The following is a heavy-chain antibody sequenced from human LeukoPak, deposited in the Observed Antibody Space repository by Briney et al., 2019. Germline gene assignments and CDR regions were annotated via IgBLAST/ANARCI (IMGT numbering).Heavy chain of an antibody. CDR2: ISSSSRTI. J-gene: IGHJ4*02. D-gene: IGHD1-26*01. Sequence: GGSLRLSCAASGFTFSSYSMNWVRQAPGKGLEWVSYISSSSRTIYYADSVKGRFTISRDNAKNSLYLQMNSLRAEDTAVYYCAREIRGYSYFDQWGQGTLVTVSS. V-gene: IGHV3-48*01. CDR3: AREIRGYSYFDQ. CDR1: GFTFSSYS.